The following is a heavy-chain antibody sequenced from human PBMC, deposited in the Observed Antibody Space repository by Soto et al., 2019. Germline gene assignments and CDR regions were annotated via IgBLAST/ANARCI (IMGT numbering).Heavy chain of an antibody. CDR1: GGSISSYY. CDR2: IYYSGST. J-gene: IGHJ5*02. Sequence: SETLSLTCTVSGGSISSYYWSWIRQPPGKGLEWIGYIYYSGSTNYNPSLKSRVTISVDTSKNQFSLKLSSVTAADTAIYYRARYVDTAMINWFDPWGLGTLVTVSS. V-gene: IGHV4-59*08. D-gene: IGHD5-18*01. CDR3: ARYVDTAMINWFDP.